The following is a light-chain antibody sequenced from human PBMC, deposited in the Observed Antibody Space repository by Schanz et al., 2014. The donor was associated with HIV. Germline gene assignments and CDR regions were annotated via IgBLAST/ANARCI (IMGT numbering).Light chain of an antibody. CDR3: QSYDSGLSGWV. V-gene: IGLV1-44*01. CDR1: SSNVGSNT. Sequence: QSALTQPPSASGTPGQRVTISCSGSSSNVGSNTVNWYQHLPGTAPKLLMYANNQRASGVPDRFSGSGSGTSASLAISGLQSEDEADYYCQSYDSGLSGWVFGGGTKLTVL. CDR2: ANN. J-gene: IGLJ3*02.